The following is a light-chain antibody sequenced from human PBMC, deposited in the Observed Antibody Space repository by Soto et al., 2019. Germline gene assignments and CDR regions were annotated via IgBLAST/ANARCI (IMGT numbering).Light chain of an antibody. CDR2: DAS. CDR1: SSISTY. V-gene: IGKV3-11*01. J-gene: IGKJ1*01. Sequence: EIVLTQSPATLSLPPGERATLSCRASSSISTYLAWYQQKPGQAPRLLIYDASNRATGIPARFSGSGSGTDFTLTISSLEPEDFAVYYWQYRSVWWTFGQGTKLEI. CDR3: QYRSVWWT.